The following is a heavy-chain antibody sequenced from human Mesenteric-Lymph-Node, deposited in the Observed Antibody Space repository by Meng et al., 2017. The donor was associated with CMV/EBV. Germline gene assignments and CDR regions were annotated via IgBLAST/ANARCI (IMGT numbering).Heavy chain of an antibody. D-gene: IGHD5-18*01. Sequence: GGSLRLSCAASGFIFSSYGMHWVRQAPGKGLDWVAFIRTDGSSKYYRDSVKGRFTISRDNSKNTLYLQMNSLRAEDTAVYYCARDGADTAMGYYYYGMDVWGQGTTVTVSS. J-gene: IGHJ6*02. CDR3: ARDGADTAMGYYYYGMDV. V-gene: IGHV3-30*02. CDR1: GFIFSSYG. CDR2: IRTDGSSK.